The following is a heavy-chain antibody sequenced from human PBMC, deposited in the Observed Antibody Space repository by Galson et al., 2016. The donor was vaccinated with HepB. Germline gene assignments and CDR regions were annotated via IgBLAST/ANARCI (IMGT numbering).Heavy chain of an antibody. Sequence: SLRLSCAASGCNYSDYGMHWVRQAPGKGLEGVPGFCHDGSHQYYADSVKGRFTISRDNSKNTLDLQVNILKVEDTAVYYCVRDKEGGYGFDYWGQGILVTVSS. D-gene: IGHD5-12*01. CDR2: FCHDGSHQ. CDR3: VRDKEGGYGFDY. CDR1: GCNYSDYG. J-gene: IGHJ4*01. V-gene: IGHV3-33*01.